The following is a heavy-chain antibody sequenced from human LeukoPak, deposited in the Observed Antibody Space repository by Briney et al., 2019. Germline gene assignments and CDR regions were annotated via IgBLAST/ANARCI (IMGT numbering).Heavy chain of an antibody. Sequence: PGGSLRLSCAASGFTFRHYYMNWVRLAPGKGLAWVANIREDGSDDTYEASVKGRFTISRDNARNSLFLQMNSLRAEDTAVYYCARGDGYYFGFWGQGTPLTVSS. V-gene: IGHV3-7*03. J-gene: IGHJ4*02. CDR2: IREDGSDD. CDR3: ARGDGYYFGF. CDR1: GFTFRHYY.